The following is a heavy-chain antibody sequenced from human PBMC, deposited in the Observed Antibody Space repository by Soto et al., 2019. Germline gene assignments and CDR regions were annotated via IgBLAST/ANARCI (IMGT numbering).Heavy chain of an antibody. CDR2: INHSGST. CDR3: ASALHLDCGGDCYFSWFDP. CDR1: GGSFSGYC. V-gene: IGHV4-34*01. D-gene: IGHD2-21*02. Sequence: SETLSLTCAVDGGSFSGYCWSWIRQPPGKGLEWIGEINHSGSTNYNPSLKSRVTISVDTSKNQFSLKLSSVTAADTAVYYCASALHLDCGGDCYFSWFDPWGQGTLVTVSS. J-gene: IGHJ5*02.